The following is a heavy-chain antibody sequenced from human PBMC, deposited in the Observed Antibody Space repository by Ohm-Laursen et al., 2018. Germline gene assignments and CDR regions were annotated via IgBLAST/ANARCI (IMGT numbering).Heavy chain of an antibody. CDR3: ASGYSSSWSLDY. Sequence: SQTLSLTCTVSGGSVSSGNYYWSWSRQPPGKGLEWIGYIYYSGSTYYNPSLKSLVTISVDTSKNQFSLKLSSVTAADTAVYYCASGYSSSWSLDYWGQGTLVTVSS. CDR1: GGSVSSGNYY. J-gene: IGHJ4*02. CDR2: IYYSGST. D-gene: IGHD6-13*01. V-gene: IGHV4-31*01.